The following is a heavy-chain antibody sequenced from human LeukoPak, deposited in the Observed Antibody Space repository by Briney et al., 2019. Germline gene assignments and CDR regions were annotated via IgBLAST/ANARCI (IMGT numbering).Heavy chain of an antibody. V-gene: IGHV1-2*02. J-gene: IGHJ3*02. CDR1: GYTFTGYY. Sequence: ASVKVSCKASGYTFTGYYMHWVRQAPGQGLEWMGWINPNSGGTNYAQKFQGRVTMTRDTSISTAYMELSRLRSDDTAVYYCARARWFGSDDAFDIWGQGTMVTVSS. CDR2: INPNSGGT. D-gene: IGHD3-10*01. CDR3: ARARWFGSDDAFDI.